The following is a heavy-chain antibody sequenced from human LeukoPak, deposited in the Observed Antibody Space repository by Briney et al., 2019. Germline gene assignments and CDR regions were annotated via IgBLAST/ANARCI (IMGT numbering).Heavy chain of an antibody. CDR3: ARGGTAMVSIPPYWFDP. Sequence: SETLSLTCAVYGGSFSGYYWSWIRQPPGKGLEWIGEINHSGSTNYNPSLKSRVTISVDTSKNQFSLKLSSVTAADTAVYYCARGGTAMVSIPPYWFDPWGQGTLVTVSS. CDR2: INHSGST. V-gene: IGHV4-34*01. J-gene: IGHJ5*02. CDR1: GGSFSGYY. D-gene: IGHD5-18*01.